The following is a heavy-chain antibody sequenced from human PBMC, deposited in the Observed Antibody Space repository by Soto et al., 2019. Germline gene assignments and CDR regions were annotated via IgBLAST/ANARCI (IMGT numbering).Heavy chain of an antibody. CDR1: GGTFSSYA. J-gene: IGHJ3*02. Sequence: GASVKVSCKASGGTFSSYAISWVRQAPGQGLEWMGGISAYNGNTNYAQKLQGRVTMTTDTSTSTAYMELRSLRSDDTAVYYCARDAPMGYYDSSGSDAFDIWGQGTMVTVSS. V-gene: IGHV1-18*01. CDR2: ISAYNGNT. D-gene: IGHD3-22*01. CDR3: ARDAPMGYYDSSGSDAFDI.